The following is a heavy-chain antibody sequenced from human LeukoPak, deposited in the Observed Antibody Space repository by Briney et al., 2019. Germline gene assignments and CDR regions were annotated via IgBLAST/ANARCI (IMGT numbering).Heavy chain of an antibody. Sequence: ASVKVSCKVSGYTLTELSMHWVRQAPGKGLEWMGGFDPEDGETIYAQKLQGRVTMTTDTSTSTAYMELRSLRSDDTAVYYCARDIGSGSWGRFDYWGQGTLVTVSS. CDR1: GYTLTELS. CDR3: ARDIGSGSWGRFDY. J-gene: IGHJ4*02. V-gene: IGHV1-24*01. D-gene: IGHD1-26*01. CDR2: FDPEDGET.